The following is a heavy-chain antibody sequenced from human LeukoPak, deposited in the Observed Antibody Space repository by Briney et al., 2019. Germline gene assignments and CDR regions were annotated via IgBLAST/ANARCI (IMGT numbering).Heavy chain of an antibody. V-gene: IGHV3-7*01. CDR2: IKQDGSEK. CDR3: AKGNSTNWGRPSDY. CDR1: GFTFSNYW. J-gene: IGHJ4*02. Sequence: GGSLRLSCAASGFTFSNYWMNWVRQAPGKGLEWVANIKQDGSEKYYVDSVKGRFTISRDNAKNSLFLQMDSLRDDDTAIYSFAKGNSTNWGRPSDYWGQGSLVTVS. D-gene: IGHD7-27*01.